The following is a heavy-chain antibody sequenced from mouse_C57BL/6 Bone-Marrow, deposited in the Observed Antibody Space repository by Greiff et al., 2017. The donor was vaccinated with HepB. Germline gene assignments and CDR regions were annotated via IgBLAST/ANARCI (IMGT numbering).Heavy chain of an antibody. CDR2: IDPENGDT. D-gene: IGHD1-1*01. J-gene: IGHJ1*03. V-gene: IGHV14-4*01. CDR1: GFNIKDDY. CDR3: TTLLYYGSSLDV. Sequence: EVQLQQSGAELVRPGASVKLSCTASGFNIKDDYMHWVKQRPEQGLEWIGWIDPENGDTEYASKFQGKATITADTSSNTAYLQISSLTSEDTAVYYCTTLLYYGSSLDVWGTGTTVTVSS.